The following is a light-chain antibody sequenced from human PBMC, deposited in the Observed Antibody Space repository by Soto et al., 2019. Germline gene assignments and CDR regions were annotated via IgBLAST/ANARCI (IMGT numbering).Light chain of an antibody. CDR1: SSDVGGYNY. Sequence: QSALTQPASVSGSPGQSITISCTGTSSDVGGYNYVSWYQQHPGKAPKLMIYEVTERPSGVPDRFSGSKSGNTASLTVSGLQAEDEADYYCSSNAGSNNLVFGGGTKLTVL. CDR3: SSNAGSNNLV. J-gene: IGLJ2*01. V-gene: IGLV2-8*01. CDR2: EVT.